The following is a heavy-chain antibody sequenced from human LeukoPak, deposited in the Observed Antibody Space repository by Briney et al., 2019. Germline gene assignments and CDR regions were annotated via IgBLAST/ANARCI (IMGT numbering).Heavy chain of an antibody. CDR2: IWYDGSNK. CDR1: GFTFSSYG. CDR3: ARDRPRRVRYFDWLLDY. J-gene: IGHJ4*02. V-gene: IGHV3-33*01. Sequence: GGSLRLSCAASGFTFSSYGMHWVRQAPGKGLEWVAVIWYDGSNKHYADSVKGRFTISRDNSKNTLYLQMNSLRAEDTAVYYCARDRPRRVRYFDWLLDYWGQGTLVTVSS. D-gene: IGHD3-9*01.